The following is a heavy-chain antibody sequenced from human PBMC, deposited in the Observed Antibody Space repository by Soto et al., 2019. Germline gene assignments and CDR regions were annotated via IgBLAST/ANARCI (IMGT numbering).Heavy chain of an antibody. J-gene: IGHJ5*01. CDR3: ARVALCSGSCAPFDFLES. CDR2: ISKSATHT. CDR1: GFIFSDYY. D-gene: IGHD3-10*02. V-gene: IGHV3-11*05. Sequence: PVGYLRLSCAASGFIFSDYYMGWVRQAPGRGLEWVSYISKSATHTNYADSVKGRFTISRDSAKNSLFLQMNSLRVEDTALYYCARVALCSGSCAPFDFLESWGQG.